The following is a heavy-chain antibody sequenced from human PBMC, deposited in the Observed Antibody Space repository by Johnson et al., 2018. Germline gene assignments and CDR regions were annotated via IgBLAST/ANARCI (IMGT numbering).Heavy chain of an antibody. CDR3: ARDSHADV. V-gene: IGHV3-21*05. CDR2: ISSSSSYI. Sequence: VQLVESGGGLVQPGGTLRLSCTASGFTFSTYSMNWVRQAPGKGLEWVSYISSSSSYIYYADSVKGRFTISRDNAKNSLYLQMNSLRAEDTAVYYCARDSHADVWGKGTTVTVSS. J-gene: IGHJ6*04. CDR1: GFTFSTYS.